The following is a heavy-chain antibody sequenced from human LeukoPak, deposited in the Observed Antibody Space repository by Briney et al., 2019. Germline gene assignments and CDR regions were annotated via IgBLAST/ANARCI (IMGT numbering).Heavy chain of an antibody. J-gene: IGHJ3*02. CDR2: ISFTDYT. V-gene: IGHV4-4*09. D-gene: IGHD1-26*01. CDR1: GGSISSDY. Sequence: SETLSLTCSVSGGSISSDYWSWVRQPPGKGLEWIGYISFTDYTNYNPSLKSRVTISVDTSKNQISLKMNSVTAADTAFYECARRENSAFDIWGQGTMVTVSS. CDR3: ARRENSAFDI.